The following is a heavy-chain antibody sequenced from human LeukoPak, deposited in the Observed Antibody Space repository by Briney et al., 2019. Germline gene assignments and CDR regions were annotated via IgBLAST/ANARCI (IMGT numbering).Heavy chain of an antibody. CDR1: GGSISSSNW. D-gene: IGHD5-18*01. V-gene: IGHV4-4*02. Sequence: SETLSLTCAVSGGSISSSNWWSWVRQPPGKGLEWIGEIYHSGSTYYNPSLKSRVTISVDTSKNQFSLKLSSVTAADTAVYYCARDTWIQLWAKKGYYYGMDVWGQGTTVTVSS. CDR2: IYHSGST. CDR3: ARDTWIQLWAKKGYYYGMDV. J-gene: IGHJ6*02.